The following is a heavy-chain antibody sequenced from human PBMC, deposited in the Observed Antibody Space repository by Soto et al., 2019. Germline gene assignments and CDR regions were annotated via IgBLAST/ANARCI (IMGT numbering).Heavy chain of an antibody. CDR1: GGSISSGGYY. Sequence: SETLSLTCTVPGGSISSGGYYWSWIRQHPGKGLEWIGYIYYSGSTYYNPSLKSRVTISVDTSKNQFSLKLSSVTAADTAVYYCARDKWGYDSSGYYAWFDPWGQGTLVTVSS. V-gene: IGHV4-31*03. J-gene: IGHJ5*02. CDR3: ARDKWGYDSSGYYAWFDP. CDR2: IYYSGST. D-gene: IGHD3-22*01.